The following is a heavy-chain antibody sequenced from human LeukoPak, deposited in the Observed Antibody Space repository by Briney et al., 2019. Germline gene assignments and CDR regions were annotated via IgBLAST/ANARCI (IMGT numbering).Heavy chain of an antibody. CDR2: ISAYNGNT. Sequence: ASVKVSCKASGYTFTSYGISWVRQAPGQGLEWMGWISAYNGNTNYAQKLQGRVTMTTDTSTSTAYMELRSLRSDDTAVYYCARDQRYSYGTKTLDYWGQGTLVTVSS. CDR3: ARDQRYSYGTKTLDY. D-gene: IGHD5-18*01. CDR1: GYTFTSYG. V-gene: IGHV1-18*01. J-gene: IGHJ4*02.